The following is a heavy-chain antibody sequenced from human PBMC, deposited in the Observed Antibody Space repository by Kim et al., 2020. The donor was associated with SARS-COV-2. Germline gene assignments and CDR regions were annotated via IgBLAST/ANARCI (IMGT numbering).Heavy chain of an antibody. D-gene: IGHD3-9*01. CDR2: ISSSSSTI. Sequence: GGSLRLSCAASGFTFSSYSMNWVRQAPGKGLEWVSYISSSSSTIYYADSVKGRFTISRDNAKNSLYLQMNSLRDEDTAVYYCARDGWYFDWLIQSNGFDPWGQGTLVTVSS. CDR3: ARDGWYFDWLIQSNGFDP. CDR1: GFTFSSYS. J-gene: IGHJ5*02. V-gene: IGHV3-48*02.